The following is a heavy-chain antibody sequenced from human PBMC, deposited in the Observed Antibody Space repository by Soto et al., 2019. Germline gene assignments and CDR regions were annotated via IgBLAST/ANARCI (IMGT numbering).Heavy chain of an antibody. Sequence: PGGSLRLSCAASGFTFSSYAMSWVRQAPGKGLEWVSAISGSGGSTYYADSVKGRFTISRDNSKNTLYLQMNSLRAEDTAVYYCAKALKPYDSSGYYFLKKFRSIFDYWGQGTLVTVS. CDR1: GFTFSSYA. CDR3: AKALKPYDSSGYYFLKKFRSIFDY. D-gene: IGHD3-22*01. CDR2: ISGSGGST. V-gene: IGHV3-23*01. J-gene: IGHJ4*02.